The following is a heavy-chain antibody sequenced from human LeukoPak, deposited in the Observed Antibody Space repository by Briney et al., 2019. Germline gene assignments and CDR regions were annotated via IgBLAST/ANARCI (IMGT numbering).Heavy chain of an antibody. J-gene: IGHJ6*03. CDR2: IRYDGSNK. CDR3: AKDRCSNGIGCLYYYMDV. CDR1: AFTFRSYG. V-gene: IGHV3-30*02. Sequence: PGGSLRLSCAASAFTFRSYGMHWVRQAPGKGLEWVAFIRYDGSNKYYADSVKGRFSISRDNSKNILYLQMNSLRAEDTAVYYCAKDRCSNGIGCLYYYMDVWGKGTTVTISS. D-gene: IGHD2-8*01.